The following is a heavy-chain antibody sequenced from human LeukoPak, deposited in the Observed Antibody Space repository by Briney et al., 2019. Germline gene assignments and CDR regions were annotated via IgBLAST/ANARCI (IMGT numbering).Heavy chain of an antibody. CDR2: IYYSGST. Sequence: SQTLSLTCTVSGGSISSGGYYWSWIRQHPGKGLEWIGYIYYSGSTYYNPSLKSRVTISVDTSKNQFSLKLSSVTAADTAVYYCARVRDQRGGWFDPWGQGTLVTVSS. V-gene: IGHV4-31*03. J-gene: IGHJ5*02. CDR1: GGSISSGGYY. CDR3: ARVRDQRGGWFDP. D-gene: IGHD2-2*01.